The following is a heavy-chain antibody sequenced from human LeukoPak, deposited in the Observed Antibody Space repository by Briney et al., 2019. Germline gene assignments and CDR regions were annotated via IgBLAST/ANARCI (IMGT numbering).Heavy chain of an antibody. CDR1: GFTFSSYA. CDR2: ISYDGSNK. Sequence: GGSLRLSCAASGFTFSSYAMHWVRQAPGKGLEWVAVISYDGSNKYYADSVKGRFTISRDNSMNTLYLQMNSLRAEDTAVYYCARDQQQLSIDYWGQGTLVTVSS. V-gene: IGHV3-30*04. D-gene: IGHD6-13*01. J-gene: IGHJ4*02. CDR3: ARDQQQLSIDY.